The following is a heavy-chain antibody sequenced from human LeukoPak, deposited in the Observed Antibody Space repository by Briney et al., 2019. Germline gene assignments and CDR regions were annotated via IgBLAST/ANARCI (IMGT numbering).Heavy chain of an antibody. D-gene: IGHD6-19*01. CDR3: ARGRIAVYDY. CDR2: INHSGST. V-gene: IGHV4-34*01. J-gene: IGHJ4*02. CDR1: GGSFSGYY. Sequence: SETLSLTCAVYGGSFSGYYWSWIRQPPGKGLEWIGEINHSGSTNYNPSLKSRVTISVDTSKNQFSLKLSSVAAADTAVYDCARGRIAVYDYWGERTLVTVSS.